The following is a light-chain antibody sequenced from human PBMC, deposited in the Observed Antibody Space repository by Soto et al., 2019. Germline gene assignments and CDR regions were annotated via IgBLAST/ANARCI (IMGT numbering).Light chain of an antibody. CDR1: QSVSYN. Sequence: EIVMTQSPATLSVSPGETATLSCRASQSVSYNLAWYQQKPGQGPRLLIYGAFTRAPGIPARFSGSGSGTEFTLTISSLQSEDFAVYYGQQYKNWPPRTFGGGTKVEIK. CDR3: QQYKNWPPRT. J-gene: IGKJ4*01. V-gene: IGKV3-15*01. CDR2: GAF.